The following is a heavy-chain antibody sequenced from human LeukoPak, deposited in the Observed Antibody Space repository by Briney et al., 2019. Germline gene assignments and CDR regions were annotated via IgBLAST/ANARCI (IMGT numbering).Heavy chain of an antibody. V-gene: IGHV1-2*02. D-gene: IGHD6-13*01. CDR1: GYTFTGYY. Sequence: GASVKVSCKASGYTFTGYYMHWVRQAPGQGLEWMGWINPNSGGTNYAQKFQGRVTMTRDTSISTAYMELSRLRSEDTAVYYCARDQLIAAAGTGLGYWGQGTLVTVSS. CDR3: ARDQLIAAAGTGLGY. J-gene: IGHJ4*02. CDR2: INPNSGGT.